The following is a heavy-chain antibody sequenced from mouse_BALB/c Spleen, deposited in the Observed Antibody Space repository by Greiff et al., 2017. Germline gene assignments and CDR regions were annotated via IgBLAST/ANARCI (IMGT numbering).Heavy chain of an antibody. Sequence: EVQRVESGGGLVKPGGSLKLSCAASGFTFSSYAMSWVRQTPEKRLEWVASISSGGSTYYPDSVKGRFTISRDNARNILYLQMSSLRSEDTAMYYCARGPHGYYFDYWGQGTTLTVSS. J-gene: IGHJ2*01. CDR1: GFTFSSYA. D-gene: IGHD2-2*01. CDR3: ARGPHGYYFDY. CDR2: ISSGGST. V-gene: IGHV5-6-5*01.